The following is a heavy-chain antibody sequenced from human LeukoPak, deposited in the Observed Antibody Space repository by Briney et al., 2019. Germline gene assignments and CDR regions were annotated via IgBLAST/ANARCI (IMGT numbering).Heavy chain of an antibody. CDR2: ISGRGDYT. Sequence: GGSLRLACAAFGFTFSDYAMNWVRQAPGRGLEWVSTISGRGDYTYYADSVKGQFTISRDSSNNTMYLQLNSLRAEDTAVYFCARGYGALSGWGQGTLVTVSS. CDR1: GFTFSDYA. CDR3: ARGYGALSG. V-gene: IGHV3-23*01. D-gene: IGHD4-17*01. J-gene: IGHJ4*02.